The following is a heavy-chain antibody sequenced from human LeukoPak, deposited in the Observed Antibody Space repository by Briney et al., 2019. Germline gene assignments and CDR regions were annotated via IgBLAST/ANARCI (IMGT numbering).Heavy chain of an antibody. CDR2: IKQDGSEK. CDR1: GFTFSSYW. V-gene: IGHV3-7*01. CDR3: ATDRDHGGNSFDY. D-gene: IGHD4-23*01. J-gene: IGHJ4*02. Sequence: SGGSLRLSCAASGFTFSSYWMSWVRQAPGKGLEWVANIKQDGSEKYYVDSVKGRFTISRDNAKNSLYLQMNSLRAEDTAVYYCATDRDHGGNSFDYWGQGTLVTVSS.